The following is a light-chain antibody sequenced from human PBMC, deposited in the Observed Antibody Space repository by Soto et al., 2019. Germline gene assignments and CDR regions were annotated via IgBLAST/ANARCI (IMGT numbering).Light chain of an antibody. CDR3: QQDTNWPPIT. Sequence: EIVMTQSPATLSVSPGARATLSCRASQSVSSNLAWYQQKPGQAPRLLIYGAFTRATGIPARFSGSGSGTEFTLTISSLPSEDVAVYYCQQDTNWPPITVGGGTKVEIK. CDR2: GAF. J-gene: IGKJ4*01. V-gene: IGKV3-15*01. CDR1: QSVSSN.